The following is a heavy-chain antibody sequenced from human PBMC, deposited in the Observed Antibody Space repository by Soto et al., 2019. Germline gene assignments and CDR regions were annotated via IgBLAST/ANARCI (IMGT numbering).Heavy chain of an antibody. D-gene: IGHD4-17*01. CDR1: GFTFKNYA. CDR3: AKDGDFGEDGPAEYFEH. Sequence: EVNLLESGGGLVQPGESLRLSCAGSGFTFKNYAMTWVRQAPGKGLEWVSGTTGSGANKHYADSVRGRFTISRDNSKKTLYLEMRSLRVEDTAVYYCAKDGDFGEDGPAEYFEHWGQGTLVTVSS. V-gene: IGHV3-23*01. J-gene: IGHJ1*01. CDR2: TTGSGANK.